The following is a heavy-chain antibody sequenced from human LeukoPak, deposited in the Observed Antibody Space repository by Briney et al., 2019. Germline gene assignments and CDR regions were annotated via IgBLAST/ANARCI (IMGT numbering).Heavy chain of an antibody. J-gene: IGHJ3*02. CDR3: ARGGSYLDAFDI. V-gene: IGHV4-39*07. CDR2: IYYCGST. Sequence: SETLSLTCTVSGGSISSYYWGWIRQPPGKGLEWIGSIYYCGSTYYNPSLKSRVIISVDTSKNQFSLKLSSVTAADTAVYYCARGGSYLDAFDIWGQGTMVTVSS. CDR1: GGSISSYY. D-gene: IGHD1-26*01.